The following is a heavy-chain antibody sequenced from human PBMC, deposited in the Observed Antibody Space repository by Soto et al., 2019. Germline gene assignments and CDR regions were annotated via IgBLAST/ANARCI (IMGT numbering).Heavy chain of an antibody. V-gene: IGHV3-9*01. D-gene: IGHD3-3*01. CDR3: AKDKGITAGQLGAVDV. CDR1: GFTFDDFA. CDR2: ISWDSGKV. Sequence: EVQLVESGGGLVQPGRSLRLSCTASGFTFDDFAMHWVRQAPGEGLEWVSGISWDSGKVGYADSVKGRFTISRDNAKNVLDLQMKSLRVEATALYYCAKDKGITAGQLGAVDVWGQGTIVTVSS. J-gene: IGHJ3*01.